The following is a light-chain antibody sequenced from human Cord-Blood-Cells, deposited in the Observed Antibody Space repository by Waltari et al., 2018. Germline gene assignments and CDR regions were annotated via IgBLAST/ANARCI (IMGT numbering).Light chain of an antibody. CDR2: RNN. CDR3: AAWDDSLSGWV. CDR1: RSNIGSNY. Sequence: QSVLTQPPSASGTPGQRATISCSGSRSNIGSNYVYWYQQLPGTAPKLLIYRNNQRPSGVPDRFSGSKSGTSASLAISGLRSEDEADYYCAAWDDSLSGWVFGGGTKLTVL. V-gene: IGLV1-47*01. J-gene: IGLJ3*02.